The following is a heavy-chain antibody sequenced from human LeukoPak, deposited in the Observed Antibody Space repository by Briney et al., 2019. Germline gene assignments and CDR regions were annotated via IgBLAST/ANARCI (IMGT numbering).Heavy chain of an antibody. D-gene: IGHD6-13*01. CDR3: ARTRSSTWHLLDY. V-gene: IGHV4-59*01. Sequence: SETLSLTCTVSGGSISTSYWNWVRQPPGKGLEWIGYILYSGSTNYNPSLESRVTISVDTSKNQFSLKLTSVTAADTAVCYCARTRSSTWHLLDYWGQGTLVTVSS. J-gene: IGHJ4*02. CDR1: GGSISTSY. CDR2: ILYSGST.